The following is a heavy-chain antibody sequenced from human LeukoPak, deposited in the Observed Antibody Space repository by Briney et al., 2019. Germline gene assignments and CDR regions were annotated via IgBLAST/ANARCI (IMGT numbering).Heavy chain of an antibody. V-gene: IGHV3-30*03. J-gene: IGHJ4*02. CDR3: ARDLGGGTFDY. CDR1: GFTFNTYA. CDR2: ISHDEGNK. D-gene: IGHD4-23*01. Sequence: PGGSLRLSCAASGFTFNTYAMNWVRQAPGKGLEWVAAISHDEGNKYYADSVKGRFTISRDNSKNSLYLQLNSLGGEDTAMYYCARDLGGGTFDYWGQGTLVTVFS.